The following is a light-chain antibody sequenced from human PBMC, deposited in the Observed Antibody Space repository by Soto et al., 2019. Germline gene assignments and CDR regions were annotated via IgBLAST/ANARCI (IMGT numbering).Light chain of an antibody. Sequence: QSALTQPPSASGSPGQSVTLSCTGTSSDVGGYNYVSWYQQHPGKAPKLMIYEVTKRPSGVPDRFSGSKFGNTASLTVSGLQAEDEADYYCSSYAGSNNFVVFGGGTKLTVL. CDR3: SSYAGSNNFVV. CDR2: EVT. V-gene: IGLV2-8*01. J-gene: IGLJ2*01. CDR1: SSDVGGYNY.